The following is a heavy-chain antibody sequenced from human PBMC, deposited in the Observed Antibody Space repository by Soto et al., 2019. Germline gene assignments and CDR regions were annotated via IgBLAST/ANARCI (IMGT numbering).Heavy chain of an antibody. CDR2: IYWNDDK. V-gene: IGHV2-5*01. J-gene: IGHJ4*02. CDR1: GFSLSTSGVG. CDR3: AHRRVVYGSGSWFDY. Sequence: QITLKESGPTLVKPTQTLTLTCTFSGFSLSTSGVGVGWIRQPPGKALEWLALIYWNDDKRYSTSLKSRLTITVDTSKNQVVITMTNMDPVDTATYYCAHRRVVYGSGSWFDYWGQGTLVTVSS. D-gene: IGHD3-10*01.